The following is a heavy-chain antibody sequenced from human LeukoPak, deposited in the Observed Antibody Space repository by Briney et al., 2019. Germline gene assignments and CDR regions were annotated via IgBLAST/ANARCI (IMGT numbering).Heavy chain of an antibody. Sequence: SETLPLTCTVSGGSISSYYWSWIRQPPGKGLEWIGYIYYSGSTNYNPSLKSRVTISVDTSKNQFSLKLSSVTAADTAVYYCASLNYYDSSGYYYLDNWFDPWGQGTLVTVSS. CDR2: IYYSGST. V-gene: IGHV4-59*01. CDR3: ASLNYYDSSGYYYLDNWFDP. D-gene: IGHD3-22*01. CDR1: GGSISSYY. J-gene: IGHJ5*02.